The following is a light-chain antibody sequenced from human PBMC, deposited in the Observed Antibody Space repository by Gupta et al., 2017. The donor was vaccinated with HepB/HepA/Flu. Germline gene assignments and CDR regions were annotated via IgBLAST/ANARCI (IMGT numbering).Light chain of an antibody. CDR3: QQYNNRPPRV. Sequence: EIVMTQFLATLSVSPGERATLSCRASQSVSSNLAWYQQKPGQAPRLLIYGASTRATGIPARFSGSGSGTEFTLTISSLQSEDFAVYYCQQYNNRPPRVFGQGTKVEIK. CDR1: QSVSSN. J-gene: IGKJ1*01. CDR2: GAS. V-gene: IGKV3-15*01.